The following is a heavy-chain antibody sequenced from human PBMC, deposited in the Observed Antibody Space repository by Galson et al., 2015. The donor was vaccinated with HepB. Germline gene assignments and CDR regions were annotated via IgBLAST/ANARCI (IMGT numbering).Heavy chain of an antibody. Sequence: SVKVSCKASGYIFTGYNIHWVRQAPGQGLQWMGWINPHNGDTDYAENFQGSFAMSRDTSISTVYMELRGLRADDTAMYFCARLASWGQGTLVTVSS. J-gene: IGHJ5*02. CDR1: GYIFTGYN. CDR3: ARLAS. V-gene: IGHV1-2*02. D-gene: IGHD4-11*01. CDR2: INPHNGDT.